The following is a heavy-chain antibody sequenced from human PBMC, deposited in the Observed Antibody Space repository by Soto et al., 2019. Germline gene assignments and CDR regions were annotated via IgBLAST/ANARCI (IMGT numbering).Heavy chain of an antibody. CDR3: ARDGAAADTFDY. J-gene: IGHJ4*02. V-gene: IGHV3-64D*06. D-gene: IGHD6-13*01. CDR2: VNNNGGST. Sequence: EVQLVESGGGLVQPGGSLRLSCSGSGFTFSSHAMHWVRQAPGKGLEYVSAVNNNGGSTYYADSVKGRFIISRDNSKNTLYLQMSSLRAEDTAVYYCARDGAAADTFDYWGQGTLVTVSS. CDR1: GFTFSSHA.